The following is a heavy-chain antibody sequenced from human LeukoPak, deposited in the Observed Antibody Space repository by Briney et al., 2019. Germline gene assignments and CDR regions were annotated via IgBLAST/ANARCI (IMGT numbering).Heavy chain of an antibody. D-gene: IGHD3-3*01. V-gene: IGHV1-18*01. CDR2: ISAYNGNT. CDR1: GYTFTSYG. J-gene: IGHJ4*02. Sequence: GASVKVSCKASGYTFTSYGISWVRQAPGQGLEWMGWISAYNGNTNYAQKLQGRVTMTIDTSTSTAYMELRSLRSDDTAVYYCARDYVRLDSYYDFWSGYEKVFDYWGQGTLVTVSS. CDR3: ARDYVRLDSYYDFWSGYEKVFDY.